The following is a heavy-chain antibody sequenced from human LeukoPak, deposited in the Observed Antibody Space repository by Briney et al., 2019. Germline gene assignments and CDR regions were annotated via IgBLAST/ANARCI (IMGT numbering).Heavy chain of an antibody. CDR1: GFTFSNAW. D-gene: IGHD4-17*01. V-gene: IGHV3-15*01. J-gene: IGHJ4*02. CDR2: IKSKTDGGTT. Sequence: GGSLRLSCAASGFTFSNAWMSWVRQAPRKGLEWVGRIKSKTDGGTTDYAAPVKGRFTISRDDSKNTLYLQMNSLKTEDTAVYYCTTSSHYGDYYFDYWGQGTLVTVSS. CDR3: TTSSHYGDYYFDY.